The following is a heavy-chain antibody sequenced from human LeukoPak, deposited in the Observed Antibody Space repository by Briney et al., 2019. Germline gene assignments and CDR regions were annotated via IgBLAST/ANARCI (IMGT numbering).Heavy chain of an antibody. V-gene: IGHV4-59*08. Sequence: PSETLSLTCTVSGGSISSYYWSWIRQPPGKGLEWIGYIYYSGSTNYNPSLKSRVTISVDTSKNQFSLKLSSVTAADTAVYYRAGGDIVVANDAFDIWGQGTMVTVSS. CDR1: GGSISSYY. D-gene: IGHD2-15*01. J-gene: IGHJ3*02. CDR3: AGGDIVVANDAFDI. CDR2: IYYSGST.